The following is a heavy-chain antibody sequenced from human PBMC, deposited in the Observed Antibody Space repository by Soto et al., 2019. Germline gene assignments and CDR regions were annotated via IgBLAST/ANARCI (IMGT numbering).Heavy chain of an antibody. D-gene: IGHD6-13*01. Sequence: QVQLQELGPGLVKPSETLSLTCSVSGGSISSYYWSWIRQPPGKGLEWIGYIYYSGSTNYNPSLKSRVTISVDTSKNQFSLNLSSVTPADTAVYYCARSSRGAAAGFDPWGQGTLVTVSS. J-gene: IGHJ5*02. CDR2: IYYSGST. CDR1: GGSISSYY. CDR3: ARSSRGAAAGFDP. V-gene: IGHV4-59*01.